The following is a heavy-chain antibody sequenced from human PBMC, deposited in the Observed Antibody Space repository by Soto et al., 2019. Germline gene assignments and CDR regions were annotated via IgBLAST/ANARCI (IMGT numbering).Heavy chain of an antibody. J-gene: IGHJ6*02. Sequence: GGSLRLSCTASGFTFNSHAMTWVRQAPGKGLEWVSGISNSGGSTYYADSVKGRFTISRDNSKSTLYLQMNSLRAEDTALYYCAKGRSYYYYYGVDVWGQGTTVTVSS. V-gene: IGHV3-23*01. CDR3: AKGRSYYYYYGVDV. CDR2: ISNSGGST. CDR1: GFTFNSHA.